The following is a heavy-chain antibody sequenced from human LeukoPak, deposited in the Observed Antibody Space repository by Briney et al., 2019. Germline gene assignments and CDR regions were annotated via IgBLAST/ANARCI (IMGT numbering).Heavy chain of an antibody. Sequence: GGSLRLSCAASGFTFDDYAMLWLRQAPGKGLEWGTGISWNSGSIGYADSVKGRFTISRDNAKNSLYLQMHSLRAEDTALYYCAKTRSYYYGMDVWGQGTTVTVSS. J-gene: IGHJ6*02. CDR1: GFTFDDYA. CDR2: ISWNSGSI. V-gene: IGHV3-9*01. CDR3: AKTRSYYYGMDV.